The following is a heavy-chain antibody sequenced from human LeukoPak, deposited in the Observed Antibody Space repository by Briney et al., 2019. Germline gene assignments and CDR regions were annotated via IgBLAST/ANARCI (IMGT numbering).Heavy chain of an antibody. J-gene: IGHJ5*02. CDR1: GGSISSSSYY. CDR3: ASELTPYEYSSSSWVPVYTNWFDP. V-gene: IGHV4-39*07. Sequence: SETLSLTCTVSGGSISSSSYYWGWIRQPPGKGLEWIGSIYYSGSTYYNPSLKSRVTISVDTSKNQFSLKLSSVTAADTAVYYCASELTPYEYSSSSWVPVYTNWFDPWGQGTLVTVSS. CDR2: IYYSGST. D-gene: IGHD6-6*01.